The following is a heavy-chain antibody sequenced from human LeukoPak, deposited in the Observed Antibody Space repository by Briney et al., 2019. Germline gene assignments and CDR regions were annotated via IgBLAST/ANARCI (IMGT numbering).Heavy chain of an antibody. Sequence: GRSRRLSCTAPGLTFGDYGMSWFRQAPGKGLEWVGFISSKAYGGTTEYAASVKGRFIISRDDFKSIAYLQMNSLKTEDTAVYYCTRSSSGWYSDYWGQGTLVTVSS. J-gene: IGHJ4*02. CDR1: GLTFGDYG. CDR2: ISSKAYGGTT. CDR3: TRSSSGWYSDY. V-gene: IGHV3-49*03. D-gene: IGHD6-19*01.